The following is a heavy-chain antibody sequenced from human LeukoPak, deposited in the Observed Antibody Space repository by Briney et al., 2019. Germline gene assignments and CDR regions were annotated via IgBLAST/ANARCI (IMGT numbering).Heavy chain of an antibody. CDR1: GGSISSYY. V-gene: IGHV4-59*01. CDR2: IYYSGST. CDR3: ARGSSMTTGTFYYYYYMDV. D-gene: IGHD4-11*01. Sequence: SETLSLTCTVSGGSISSYYWSWIRQPPGKRLEWIGYIYYSGSTNYNPSLKSRVTISVDTSKNQFSLKLNSVTAADTAVYYCARGSSMTTGTFYYYYYMDVWGKGTTVTVSS. J-gene: IGHJ6*03.